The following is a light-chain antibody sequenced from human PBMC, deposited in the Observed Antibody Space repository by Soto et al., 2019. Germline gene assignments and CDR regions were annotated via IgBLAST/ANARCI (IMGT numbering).Light chain of an antibody. Sequence: EIVLTQSPATLSVSPGERATLSCRASQSVGSTLAWYQQKGGQPPKVLIFGASTRATDIPARFSGSGSGTEFTRTISSLQSEDAAVYYCQQYNNWPRTFGQGTKVEIK. J-gene: IGKJ1*01. V-gene: IGKV3D-15*01. CDR2: GAS. CDR1: QSVGST. CDR3: QQYNNWPRT.